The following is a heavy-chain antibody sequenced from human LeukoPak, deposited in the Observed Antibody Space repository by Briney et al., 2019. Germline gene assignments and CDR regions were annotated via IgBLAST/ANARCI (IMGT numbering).Heavy chain of an antibody. Sequence: GESLKISCKGSGYSFTSYWIGWVRQMPGKGLEWMGIIYPGDSDTRYSPSFQGQVTISADKSISTAYLQWSSLKASDTAMYYCARSFGLLWFGDPMDYYMDVWGKGTTVTVSS. CDR2: IYPGDSDT. CDR3: ARSFGLLWFGDPMDYYMDV. V-gene: IGHV5-51*01. CDR1: GYSFTSYW. J-gene: IGHJ6*03. D-gene: IGHD3-10*01.